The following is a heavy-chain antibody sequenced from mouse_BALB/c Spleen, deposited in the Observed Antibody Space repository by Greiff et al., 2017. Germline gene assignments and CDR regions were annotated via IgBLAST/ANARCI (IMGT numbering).Heavy chain of an antibody. CDR3: ARNYGSSYSYAMDY. Sequence: VKLMESGPGLVQPSQSLSITCTVSGFSLTSYGVHWVRQSPGKGLEWLGVIWSGGSTDYNAAFISRLSISKDNSKSQVFFKMNSLQADDTAIYYCARNYGSSYSYAMDYWGQGTSVTVSS. D-gene: IGHD1-1*01. J-gene: IGHJ4*01. V-gene: IGHV2-4-1*01. CDR1: GFSLTSYG. CDR2: IWSGGST.